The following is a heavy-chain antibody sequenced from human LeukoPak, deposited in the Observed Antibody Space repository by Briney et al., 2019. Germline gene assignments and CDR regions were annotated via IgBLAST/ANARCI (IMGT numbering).Heavy chain of an antibody. CDR1: GCSISSGGYY. D-gene: IGHD6-13*01. V-gene: IGHV4-31*03. CDR3: ARENSVAEAGYFDY. Sequence: PSETLSLTCTVSGCSISSGGYYWNWIRQHPGKGLEWIGYIYYSGNSHYNPSLKGRVSISVDTSKNQFSLKPNSVTAADTAVYYCARENSVAEAGYFDYWGQGTLVTVSS. J-gene: IGHJ4*02. CDR2: IYYSGNS.